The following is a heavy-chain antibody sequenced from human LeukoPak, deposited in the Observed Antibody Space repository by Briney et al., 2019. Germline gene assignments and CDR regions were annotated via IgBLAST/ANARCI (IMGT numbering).Heavy chain of an antibody. D-gene: IGHD6-6*01. J-gene: IGHJ6*02. CDR1: GFTVSSNY. Sequence: PGGSLRLSCAASGFTVSSNYMSWVRQAPGKGLEWVSVIYSGGGTYYADSVKGRFTISRDKSKNTLYLQMNSLRAEDTAVYYCARETYSSSPPYWYYGMDVWGQGTTVTVSS. CDR2: IYSGGGT. V-gene: IGHV3-66*01. CDR3: ARETYSSSPPYWYYGMDV.